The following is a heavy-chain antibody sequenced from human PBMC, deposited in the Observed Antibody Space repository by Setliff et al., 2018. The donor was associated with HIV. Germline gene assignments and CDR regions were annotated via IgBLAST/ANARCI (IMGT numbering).Heavy chain of an antibody. D-gene: IGHD3-22*01. CDR1: GGSIRRNNW. Sequence: SETLSLTCSVSGGSIRRNNWWSWVRQPPGKGLEWIGEIYHSGSTSYNPSLRSRVTISVDKSKNQFSLNLTSVTAADTAVYYCARFGEYYFDRSGTSNVFDIWGQGTMVTVSS. CDR3: ARFGEYYFDRSGTSNVFDI. CDR2: IYHSGST. J-gene: IGHJ3*02. V-gene: IGHV4-4*02.